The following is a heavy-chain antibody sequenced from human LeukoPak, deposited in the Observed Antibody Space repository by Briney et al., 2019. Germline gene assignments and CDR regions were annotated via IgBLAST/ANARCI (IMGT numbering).Heavy chain of an antibody. CDR1: GFTFSNAL. J-gene: IGHJ4*02. CDR2: IKSKTDGGTT. D-gene: IGHD2-15*01. V-gene: IGHV3-15*01. CDR3: TTEGGYCSGGSGYHDSAYDY. Sequence: GGSLRLSCAASGFTFSNALMSWVRQAPGKGLEWVGRIKSKTDGGTTDYAAPVKGRFTISRDDSKNTLYLQMNSLKTEDTAVYYCTTEGGYCSGGSGYHDSAYDYWGQGTLVTVSS.